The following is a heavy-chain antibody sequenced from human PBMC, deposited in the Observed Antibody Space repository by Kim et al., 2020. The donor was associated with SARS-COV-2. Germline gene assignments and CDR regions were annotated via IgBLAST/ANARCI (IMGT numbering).Heavy chain of an antibody. Sequence: SETLSLTCTVSGGSISSGGYYWSWIRQHPGKGLEWIGYIYYSGSTYYNPSLKSRVTISVDTSKNQFSLKLSSVTAADTAVYYCAQTGIAAAGTAVDAFDIWGQGTMVTVSS. J-gene: IGHJ3*02. CDR2: IYYSGST. CDR1: GGSISSGGYY. D-gene: IGHD6-13*01. CDR3: AQTGIAAAGTAVDAFDI. V-gene: IGHV4-31*03.